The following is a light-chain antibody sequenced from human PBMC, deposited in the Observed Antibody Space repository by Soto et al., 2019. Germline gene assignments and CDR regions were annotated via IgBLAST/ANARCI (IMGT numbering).Light chain of an antibody. CDR3: CSYAGSSTFV. J-gene: IGLJ2*01. V-gene: IGLV2-23*03. Sequence: QSALTQPASVSGSPGQSITISCTGTSSDVGKYNLVSWYQQHPGKAPKLLIYEGSKRPSGVSNRFSGSKSGNTASLTISGIQAEDEADYYCCSYAGSSTFVFGGGTKLTVL. CDR2: EGS. CDR1: SSDVGKYNL.